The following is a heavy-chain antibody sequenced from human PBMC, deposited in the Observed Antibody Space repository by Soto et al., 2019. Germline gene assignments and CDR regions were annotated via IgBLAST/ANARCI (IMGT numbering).Heavy chain of an antibody. D-gene: IGHD2-2*01. J-gene: IGHJ4*02. CDR2: IYYSGST. Sequence: QLQLQESGPGLVKPSETLSLTCTVSGGSISSSSYYWGWIRQPPGKGLEWIGSIYYSGSTYYNPSLKSRVTISVDTSKNQFSLKLSSVTAADTAVYYCARRTVPDIVVVPAAVLRRWLVLYFDYWGQGTLVTVSS. V-gene: IGHV4-39*01. CDR3: ARRTVPDIVVVPAAVLRRWLVLYFDY. CDR1: GGSISSSSYY.